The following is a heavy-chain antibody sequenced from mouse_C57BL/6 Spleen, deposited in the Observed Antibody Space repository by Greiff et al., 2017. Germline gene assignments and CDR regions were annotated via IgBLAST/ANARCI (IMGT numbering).Heavy chain of an antibody. J-gene: IGHJ2*01. CDR3: ARWEYYGSRGYFDY. Sequence: VQLQQPGAELVRPGTSVKLSCKASGYTFTSYWMHWVKQRPGQGLEWIGVIDPSDSYTNYNQKFKGKATLTVDTSSSTAYMQLSSLTSEDSAVXYCARWEYYGSRGYFDYWGQGTTLTVSS. CDR1: GYTFTSYW. V-gene: IGHV1-59*01. D-gene: IGHD1-1*01. CDR2: IDPSDSYT.